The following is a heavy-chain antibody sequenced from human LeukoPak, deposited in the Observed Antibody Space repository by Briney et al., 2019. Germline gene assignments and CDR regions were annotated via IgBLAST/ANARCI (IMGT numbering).Heavy chain of an antibody. J-gene: IGHJ5*02. CDR1: GYTFTSYY. V-gene: IGHV1-46*01. CDR2: INPSGGST. D-gene: IGHD3-10*01. CDR3: ARGALWFGVISGENWFDP. Sequence: GASVKVSCKASGYTFTSYYMHWVRQAPGQGLGWMGIINPSGGSTSYAQKFQGRVTMTRDTSTSTVYMELSSLRSEDTAVYYCARGALWFGVISGENWFDPWGQGTLVTVSS.